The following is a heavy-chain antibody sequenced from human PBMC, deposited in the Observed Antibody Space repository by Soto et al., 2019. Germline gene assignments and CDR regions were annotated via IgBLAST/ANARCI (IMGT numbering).Heavy chain of an antibody. CDR3: ARYYSSRHYYYGMAV. J-gene: IGHJ6*02. CDR1: GGSISSYY. CDR2: IYYSGST. D-gene: IGHD6-13*01. V-gene: IGHV4-59*01. Sequence: QVQLQESGPGLVKPSETLSLTCTVSGGSISSYYWSWIRQPPGKGLEWIGYIYYSGSTNYNPSLKSRVTRSVETSKNQFSLKLSSVTSAYTAVYYCARYYSSRHYYYGMAVWGQGTTVTVSS.